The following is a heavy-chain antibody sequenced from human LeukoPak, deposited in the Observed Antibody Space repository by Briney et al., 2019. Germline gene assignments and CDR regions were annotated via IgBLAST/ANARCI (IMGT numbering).Heavy chain of an antibody. CDR2: ISYDGSNK. D-gene: IGHD3-10*01. J-gene: IGHJ3*02. CDR1: GFTFSSYA. V-gene: IGHV3-30*04. Sequence: GGSLRLSCAASGFTFSSYAIHWVRQAPGKGLEWVAVISYDGSNKYYADSVKGRFTISRDNSKNTLYLQMNSLRAEDTAVYYCARVRDYGSGSRDAFDIWGQGTMVTVSS. CDR3: ARVRDYGSGSRDAFDI.